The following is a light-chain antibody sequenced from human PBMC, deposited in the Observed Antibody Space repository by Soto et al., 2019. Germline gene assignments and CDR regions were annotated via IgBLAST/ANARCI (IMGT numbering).Light chain of an antibody. CDR3: LSYSSSTSPYV. V-gene: IGLV2-14*01. CDR2: DVT. Sequence: QSVLAQPSSVSGSPGQSITISCTGTSTDVGGYNYVSWYQHHPGKGPKLMIYDVTNRPSGVSNRFSGSKSGNTASLTISWLQAEDEADYYCLSYSSSTSPYVLGTGTKVTVL. J-gene: IGLJ1*01. CDR1: STDVGGYNY.